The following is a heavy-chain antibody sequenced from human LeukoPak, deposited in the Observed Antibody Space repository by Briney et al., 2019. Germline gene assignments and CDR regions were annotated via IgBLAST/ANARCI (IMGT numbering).Heavy chain of an antibody. D-gene: IGHD3-10*01. CDR1: GGSISSYY. V-gene: IGHV4-59*01. Sequence: SETLSLTCTVSGGSISSYYWSWIRQPPGKGLEWIGYIYYSGSTNYNPSLKSRVTISVDTSKNQFSLKLSSVTAADTAVYYCARQVTDGSGSYNFDYWGQGTLVTVSS. CDR3: ARQVTDGSGSYNFDY. J-gene: IGHJ4*02. CDR2: IYYSGST.